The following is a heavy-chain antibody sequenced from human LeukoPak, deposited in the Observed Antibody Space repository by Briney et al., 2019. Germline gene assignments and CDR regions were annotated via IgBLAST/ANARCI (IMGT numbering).Heavy chain of an antibody. V-gene: IGHV1-18*01. CDR3: ARVELQTTAFDI. CDR2: ISAYNGNT. Sequence: ASVKVSCKASGGTFSSYGISWVRQAPGQGLEWTGWISAYNGNTNYAQKLQGRVTMTTDTSTSTAYMELRSLRSDDTAVYYCARVELQTTAFDIWGQGTMVTVSS. CDR1: GGTFSSYG. J-gene: IGHJ3*02. D-gene: IGHD1-14*01.